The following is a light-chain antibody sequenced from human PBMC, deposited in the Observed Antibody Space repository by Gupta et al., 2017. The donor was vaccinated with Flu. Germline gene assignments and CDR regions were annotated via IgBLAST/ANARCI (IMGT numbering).Light chain of an antibody. CDR1: SGSIASEY. Sequence: NVRLTQPHSVSESPVGPVTIYCTRSSGSIASEYVHWFRQRPGSNPTPVIYEDNERPFGVPDRCSGSVDSSSNSASLTISGLKTEDEADYYCLCYDGMNRWVFGGGTKVTVL. V-gene: IGLV6-57*04. J-gene: IGLJ3*02. CDR2: EDN. CDR3: LCYDGMNRWV.